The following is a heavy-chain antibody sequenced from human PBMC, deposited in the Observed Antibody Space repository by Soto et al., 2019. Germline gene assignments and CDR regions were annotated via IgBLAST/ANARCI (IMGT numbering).Heavy chain of an antibody. CDR3: ARANIAAVVDGHAYNWFDP. J-gene: IGHJ5*02. D-gene: IGHD6-13*01. Sequence: QVQLVESGGGVVQPGRSLRLSCAASGFTFSSYGMHWVRQAPGKGLEWVAVIWYDGSNKYYADSVKGRFTSSRDNSKNTLYLQMNSLRAEDTAVYYCARANIAAVVDGHAYNWFDPWGQGTLVTVSS. CDR2: IWYDGSNK. V-gene: IGHV3-33*01. CDR1: GFTFSSYG.